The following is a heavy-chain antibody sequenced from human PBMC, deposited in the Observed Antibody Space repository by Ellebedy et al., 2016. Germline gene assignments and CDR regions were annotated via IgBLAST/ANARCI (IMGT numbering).Heavy chain of an antibody. J-gene: IGHJ6*02. CDR3: ARDKQQLVIGASEGMDV. Sequence: SETLSLTCAVYGGSFSGYYWSWIRQPPGKGLEWIGEINHSGSTNYNPSLKSRVTISVDTSKNQFSLKLSSVTAEDTAVYYCARDKQQLVIGASEGMDVWGQGTTVTVSS. CDR2: INHSGST. CDR1: GGSFSGYY. D-gene: IGHD6-13*01. V-gene: IGHV4-34*01.